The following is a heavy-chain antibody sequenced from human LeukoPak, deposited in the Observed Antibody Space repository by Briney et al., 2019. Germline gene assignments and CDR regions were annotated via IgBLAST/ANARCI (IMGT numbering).Heavy chain of an antibody. D-gene: IGHD1-26*01. CDR2: INPSGGST. Sequence: GASVKVSCKASGYTFTSYYMHWVRQAPGQGLEWMGIINPSGGSTSYAQKFQGRVTMTRDTSTSTVYMELSRLRSDDTAVYYCATGWELRFDYWGQGTLVTVSS. J-gene: IGHJ4*02. V-gene: IGHV1-46*01. CDR1: GYTFTSYY. CDR3: ATGWELRFDY.